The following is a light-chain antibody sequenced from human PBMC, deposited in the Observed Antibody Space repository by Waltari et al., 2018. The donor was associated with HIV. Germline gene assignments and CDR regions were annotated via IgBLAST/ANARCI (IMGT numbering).Light chain of an antibody. CDR1: SSDIGGYNY. Sequence: QSALTQPPSASGSPGQSVTIPCTGTSSDIGGYNYVSWYQQHPGKAPKLLIYEVTKRPSGVPDRFSGSKSGHTASLTVSGLQPEDEADYYCGSYTDTNNHYVFGTGTKVT. V-gene: IGLV2-8*01. J-gene: IGLJ1*01. CDR3: GSYTDTNNHYV. CDR2: EVT.